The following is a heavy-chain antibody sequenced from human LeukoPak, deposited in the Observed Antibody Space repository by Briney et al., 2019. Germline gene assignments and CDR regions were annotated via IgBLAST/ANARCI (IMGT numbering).Heavy chain of an antibody. J-gene: IGHJ4*02. CDR2: IYYSGST. CDR1: GGSISSYY. D-gene: IGHD3-16*01. Sequence: SETLSLTCTVSGGSISSYYWSWIRQPPGKGLEWIGYIYYSGSTNSNPSLKSRVTISLDRPRNHLSLKLSSVTAADTAVYYCARHDVWGSNDYWGQGTLVTVSS. V-gene: IGHV4-59*08. CDR3: ARHDVWGSNDY.